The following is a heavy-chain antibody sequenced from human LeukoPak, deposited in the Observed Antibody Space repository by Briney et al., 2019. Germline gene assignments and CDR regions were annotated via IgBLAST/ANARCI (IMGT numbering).Heavy chain of an antibody. D-gene: IGHD6-6*01. CDR2: IYYSGST. V-gene: IGHV4-39*01. J-gene: IGHJ6*03. CDR1: GGSISSSGYY. Sequence: SETLSLTCTVSGGSISSSGYYWGWIRQPPGKGLEWIASIYYSGSTYYNPSLKSRVTISLDTSKNQFSLKLRSVTAADTAVYYCARPAGRPDSNYYMDVWGKGTTVTVSS. CDR3: ARPAGRPDSNYYMDV.